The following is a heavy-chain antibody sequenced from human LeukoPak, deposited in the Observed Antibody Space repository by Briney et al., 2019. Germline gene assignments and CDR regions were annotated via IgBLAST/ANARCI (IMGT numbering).Heavy chain of an antibody. D-gene: IGHD1-26*01. Sequence: ASVKVSCKASGYTFTGYYLHWVRQAPGQGLEWMGWINPTSGGTNYAQKFQDRVTMTRDTSISTAYMELSRLRSDDTAVYYCARAGETRVFDYWGQGTLVTVSS. CDR2: INPTSGGT. V-gene: IGHV1-2*02. CDR3: ARAGETRVFDY. J-gene: IGHJ4*02. CDR1: GYTFTGYY.